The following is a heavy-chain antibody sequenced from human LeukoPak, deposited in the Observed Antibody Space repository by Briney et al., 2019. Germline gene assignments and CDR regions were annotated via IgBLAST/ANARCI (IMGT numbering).Heavy chain of an antibody. J-gene: IGHJ3*02. V-gene: IGHV3-23*01. CDR1: GFTFSSYA. CDR2: ISGSGGST. CDR3: AKASLFDYYYDSSGYYSYDAFDI. Sequence: GGSLRLSCAASGFTFSSYAMSWVRQAPGKGLEWVSAISGSGGSTYYADSVQGRFTISRDNSKNTLYLQMNSLRAEDTAVYYCAKASLFDYYYDSSGYYSYDAFDIWGQGTMVTVSS. D-gene: IGHD3-22*01.